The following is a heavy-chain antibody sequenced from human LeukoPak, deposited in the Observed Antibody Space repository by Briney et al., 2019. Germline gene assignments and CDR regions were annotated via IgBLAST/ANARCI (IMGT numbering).Heavy chain of an antibody. V-gene: IGHV3-48*01. Sequence: GVALRLSCVASGFIFSDLGMNWVRQVPGKELDGVAFISSCGTSKFYAESVKGRFTISRDTGKKSLDLQMTSLRVEDTAAYYCVRGTDCSATTCYPLSAFDYWGQGTLVTVSS. J-gene: IGHJ4*02. D-gene: IGHD2-2*01. CDR1: GFIFSDLG. CDR2: ISSCGTSK. CDR3: VRGTDCSATTCYPLSAFDY.